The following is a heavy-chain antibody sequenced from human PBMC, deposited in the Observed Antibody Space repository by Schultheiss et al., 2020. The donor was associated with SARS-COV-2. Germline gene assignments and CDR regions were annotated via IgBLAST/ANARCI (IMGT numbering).Heavy chain of an antibody. CDR3: ARDQGAFDY. CDR2: IYHSGST. V-gene: IGHV4-59*12. Sequence: SETLSLTCTVSGGSISSYYWSWIRQPPGKGLEWIGYIYHSGSTYYNPSLKSRVTISVDRSKNQFSLKLSSVTAEDTAVYYCARDQGAFDYWGQGTLVTVSS. D-gene: IGHD1-26*01. J-gene: IGHJ4*02. CDR1: GGSISSYY.